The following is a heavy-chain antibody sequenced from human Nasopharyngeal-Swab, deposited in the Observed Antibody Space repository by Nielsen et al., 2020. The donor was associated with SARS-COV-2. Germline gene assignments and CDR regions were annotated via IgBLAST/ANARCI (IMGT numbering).Heavy chain of an antibody. D-gene: IGHD5-24*01. J-gene: IGHJ3*02. CDR2: IWYDGSNK. CDR3: ARHGREMATILDAFDI. V-gene: IGHV3-33*01. CDR1: GFTFSSYG. Sequence: LKISCAASGFTFSSYGMHWVRQAPGKGLEWVAVIWYDGSNKYYADSVKGRFTISRDNSKNTLYLQMNSLKASDTAMYYCARHGREMATILDAFDIWGQGTMVTVSS.